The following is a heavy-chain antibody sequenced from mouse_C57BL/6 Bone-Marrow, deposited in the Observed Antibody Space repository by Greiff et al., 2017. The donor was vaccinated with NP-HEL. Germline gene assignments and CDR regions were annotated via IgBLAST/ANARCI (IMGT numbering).Heavy chain of an antibody. Sequence: VQLQQSGAELVRPGTSVKVSCKASGYAFTNYLIEWVKQRPGQGLEWIGVINPGSGGTNYNEKFKGKATLTADKSSSTAYMQLSSLTSEDSAVYFCARHPIGAFCAYWGQGTLVTVSA. CDR1: GYAFTNYL. CDR2: INPGSGGT. CDR3: ARHPIGAFCAY. D-gene: IGHD3-1*01. V-gene: IGHV1-54*01. J-gene: IGHJ3*01.